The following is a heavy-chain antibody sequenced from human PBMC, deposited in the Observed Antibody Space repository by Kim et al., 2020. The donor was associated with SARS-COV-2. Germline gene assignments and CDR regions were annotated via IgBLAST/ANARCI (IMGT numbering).Heavy chain of an antibody. Sequence: SETLSLTCAVSGGSFSGYYWSWIRQPPGKGLEWIGEINHSGSTNYNPSLKTRVTISVDTSKNQFSLKLSSVTAADTAVYYCARGSWSFYGGNSDIYYYYGMDVWGQGTTVTVSS. J-gene: IGHJ6*02. CDR3: ARGSWSFYGGNSDIYYYYGMDV. V-gene: IGHV4-34*01. CDR1: GGSFSGYY. CDR2: INHSGST. D-gene: IGHD4-17*01.